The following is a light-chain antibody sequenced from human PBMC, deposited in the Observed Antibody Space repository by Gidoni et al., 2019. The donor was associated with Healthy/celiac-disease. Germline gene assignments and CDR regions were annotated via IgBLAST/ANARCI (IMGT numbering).Light chain of an antibody. CDR3: QQSYSTLSWT. V-gene: IGKV1-39*01. J-gene: IGKJ1*01. Sequence: DIQMTQSPSPLSASVGDRVTITCRASQSISSYLNWYQQKPGKAPKLLIYAASSLQSGVPSRFSGSGSWTDFTLTISSLQPEDFATYYCQQSYSTLSWTFGQGTKVEIK. CDR1: QSISSY. CDR2: AAS.